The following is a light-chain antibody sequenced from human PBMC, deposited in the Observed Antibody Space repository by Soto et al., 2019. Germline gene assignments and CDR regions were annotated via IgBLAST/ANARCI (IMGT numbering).Light chain of an antibody. CDR1: RDIGSD. Sequence: ATKMTQSPSSLSASVGDRITITCRASRDIGSDLSWYQQKPGKAPTLLIYAASNLQSVVPSRFRGIISGTEFTLPVSSLQPEDFATYYCLQDHDDSWTFGQGTKVDIK. CDR3: LQDHDDSWT. J-gene: IGKJ1*01. CDR2: AAS. V-gene: IGKV1-6*01.